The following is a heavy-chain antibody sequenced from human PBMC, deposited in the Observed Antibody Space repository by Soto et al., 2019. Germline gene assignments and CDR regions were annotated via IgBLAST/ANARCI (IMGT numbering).Heavy chain of an antibody. J-gene: IGHJ4*02. CDR1: GFSFSDAW. D-gene: IGHD5-12*01. CDR2: IKSKAHGETA. Sequence: EAQLVESGGGLVEPGGSLRVSCAASGFSFSDAWMIWVRQAPGKGLEWVGRIKSKAHGETADYAAPVKGRFTISRDDSKNTVYLQMNSLKSGDTAVYYCTTGVDGYNPFDYWGQGTLVTVSS. V-gene: IGHV3-15*07. CDR3: TTGVDGYNPFDY.